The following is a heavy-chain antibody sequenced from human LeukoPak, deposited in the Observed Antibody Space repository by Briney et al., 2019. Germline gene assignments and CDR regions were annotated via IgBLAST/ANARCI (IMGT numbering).Heavy chain of an antibody. D-gene: IGHD3-10*01. J-gene: IGHJ3*02. Sequence: GGSLRLSCAASGFTFSSYGMHWVRQAPGKGLEWVAVISYDGSNKYYADSVKGRFTISRDNSKNTLYLQMNSLRAEDTAVYYCAKSSRGSGSYYSAFDIWGQGTMVTVSS. CDR2: ISYDGSNK. V-gene: IGHV3-30*18. CDR1: GFTFSSYG. CDR3: AKSSRGSGSYYSAFDI.